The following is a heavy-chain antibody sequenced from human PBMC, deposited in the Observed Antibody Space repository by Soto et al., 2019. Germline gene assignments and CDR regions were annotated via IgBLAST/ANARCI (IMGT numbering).Heavy chain of an antibody. J-gene: IGHJ6*02. CDR3: ARRSRRFGETYYGLDV. V-gene: IGHV3-15*01. CDR1: GFTFSNAW. Sequence: GGSLRLSCAASGFTFSNAWMSWVRQAPGKGLEWVGRIKSKTDGGTTDYAAPVKGRFTISRDDSKNTLYLQMNSLKASDSAMYYCARRSRRFGETYYGLDVWGQGTTVTVSS. CDR2: IKSKTDGGTT. D-gene: IGHD3-10*01.